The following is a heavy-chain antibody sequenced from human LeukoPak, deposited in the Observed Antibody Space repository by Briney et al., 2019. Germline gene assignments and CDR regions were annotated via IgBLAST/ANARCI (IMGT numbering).Heavy chain of an antibody. Sequence: SETLSLTCTVSGGSISSSSYYWGWIRQPPGKGLEWIGSIYYSGSTYYNPSLKSRVTISVDTSKNQFSLKLSSVTAADTAVYYCARLAVAASYYFDYWGQGTLVTVSS. CDR2: IYYSGST. V-gene: IGHV4-39*07. CDR1: GGSISSSSYY. J-gene: IGHJ4*02. D-gene: IGHD6-13*01. CDR3: ARLAVAASYYFDY.